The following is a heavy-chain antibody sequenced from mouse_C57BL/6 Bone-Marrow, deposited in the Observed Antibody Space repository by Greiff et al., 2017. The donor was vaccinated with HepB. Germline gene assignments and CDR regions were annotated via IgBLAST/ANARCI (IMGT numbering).Heavy chain of an antibody. CDR2: INPENGDT. CDR3: KTTTVVAYYFDY. V-gene: IGHV14-4*01. Sequence: LVESGAELVRPGASVKLSCTASGFNIKDDYMHWVKQRPEQGLEWIGWINPENGDTEYASKFQGKATITADTSSNTAYLQLSSLTSDDTAVYYCKTTTVVAYYFDYWGQGTTLTVSS. D-gene: IGHD1-1*01. CDR1: GFNIKDDY. J-gene: IGHJ2*01.